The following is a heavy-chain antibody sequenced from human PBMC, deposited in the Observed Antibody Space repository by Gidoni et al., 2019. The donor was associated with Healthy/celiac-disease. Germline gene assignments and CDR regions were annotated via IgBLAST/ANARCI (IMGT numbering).Heavy chain of an antibody. D-gene: IGHD2-21*02. CDR3: ARVGGGDRRPFDY. CDR2: ISSSSSYI. V-gene: IGHV3-21*01. CDR1: GFPFSSYS. J-gene: IGHJ4*02. Sequence: EVQLVESGGGLVKPGGSLRLSCAASGFPFSSYSMNWVRQAPGKGLEWVSSISSSSSYIYYADSVKGRFTISRDNAKNALYLQMNSLRAEDTAVYYCARVGGGDRRPFDYWGQGTLVTVSS.